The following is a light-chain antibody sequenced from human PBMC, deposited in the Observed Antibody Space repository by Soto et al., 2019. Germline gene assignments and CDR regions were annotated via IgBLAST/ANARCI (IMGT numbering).Light chain of an antibody. CDR3: QQYDKLPIT. CDR2: DAS. Sequence: DIQMTQSPSSLSASVGDRVTITCQASQDISNYLNWYQQKPGKAPKLLIYDASNLETGVPSRFSGSGSGTELTCTISSLQPEDIATYDCQQYDKLPITFGQGTRLEIK. V-gene: IGKV1-33*01. CDR1: QDISNY. J-gene: IGKJ5*01.